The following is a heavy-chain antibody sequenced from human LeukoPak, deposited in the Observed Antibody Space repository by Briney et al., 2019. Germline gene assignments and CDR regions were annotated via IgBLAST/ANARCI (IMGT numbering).Heavy chain of an antibody. Sequence: ASVKVSCKASGYTFASYDINWVRQATGQGLEWTGWMNPNSGNTGYAQKFQGRVTITADESTSTAYMELSSLRSEDTAVYYCARVDYSNDVDYWGQGTLVTVSS. CDR1: GYTFASYD. CDR2: MNPNSGNT. V-gene: IGHV1-8*01. D-gene: IGHD4-11*01. J-gene: IGHJ4*02. CDR3: ARVDYSNDVDY.